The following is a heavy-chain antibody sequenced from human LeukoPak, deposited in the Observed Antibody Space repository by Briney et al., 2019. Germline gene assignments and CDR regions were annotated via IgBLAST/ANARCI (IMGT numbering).Heavy chain of an antibody. D-gene: IGHD1-26*01. CDR2: ISSSGSNI. CDR3: ARGWYSGSYFDY. Sequence: GGSLRLSCAVSGFTFSDYYMNWIRQAPGKGLEWVSYISSSGSNIYYADSVKGRFTISRDNAKNSLYLQMNSLRAEDTAVYYCARGWYSGSYFDYWGQGTLVTASS. J-gene: IGHJ4*02. V-gene: IGHV3-11*01. CDR1: GFTFSDYY.